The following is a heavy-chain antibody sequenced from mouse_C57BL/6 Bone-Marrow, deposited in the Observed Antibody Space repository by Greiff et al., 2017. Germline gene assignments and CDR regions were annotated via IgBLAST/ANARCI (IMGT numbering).Heavy chain of an antibody. V-gene: IGHV1-82*01. CDR2: IYPGDGDT. J-gene: IGHJ4*01. CDR3: ARRPHYYAMDY. Sequence: QVQLQQSGPELVKPGASVKISCKASGYAFSSSWMNWVKQRPGKGLEWIGRIYPGDGDTNYNGKFKGKATLTADKSSSTAYMQLSSLTSEDSAVYFCARRPHYYAMDYWGQGTSVTVSS. CDR1: GYAFSSSW.